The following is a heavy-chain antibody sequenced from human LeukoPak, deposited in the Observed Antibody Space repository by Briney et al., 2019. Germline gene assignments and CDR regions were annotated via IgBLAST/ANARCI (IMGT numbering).Heavy chain of an antibody. Sequence: PGGSLRLSCAVSGFTITTYAMTWVRQAPGKGPEWVSGISGSGGGTYYADFVKGRFAISRDNSKNTLYLQMNSLRAEDSALYYCVQEGPRGLAFDVWGQGTRVTVSS. V-gene: IGHV3-23*01. CDR3: VQEGPRGLAFDV. CDR1: GFTITTYA. J-gene: IGHJ3*01. CDR2: ISGSGGGT.